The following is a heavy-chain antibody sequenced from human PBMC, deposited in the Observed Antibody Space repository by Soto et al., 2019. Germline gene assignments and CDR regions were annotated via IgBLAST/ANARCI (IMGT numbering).Heavy chain of an antibody. D-gene: IGHD6-13*01. CDR2: ISGTGGST. CDR1: GFTFSSYA. J-gene: IGHJ4*02. CDR3: AKDWRVAAAGRVSDY. Sequence: GGSLRLSCAASGFTFSSYAMSWVRQAPGKGLEWVSEISGTGGSTNYADSVKGRFTISRDNSKNTLYLQMNSLRAEDTAVYYCAKDWRVAAAGRVSDYWGQGALVTVSS. V-gene: IGHV3-23*01.